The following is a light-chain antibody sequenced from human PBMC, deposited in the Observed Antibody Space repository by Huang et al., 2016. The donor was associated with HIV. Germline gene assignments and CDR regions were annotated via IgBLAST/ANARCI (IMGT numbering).Light chain of an antibody. Sequence: DIQMTQSPSSLSASVGDRVTITCRARQSISSYLNWYQQKPGKAPKLMIYAASSLQSGVPSRFSGSGSGTDFTLTISSLQPEDFATYYCQQSYSSITFGQGTRLEIK. V-gene: IGKV1-39*01. CDR2: AAS. CDR1: QSISSY. J-gene: IGKJ5*01. CDR3: QQSYSSIT.